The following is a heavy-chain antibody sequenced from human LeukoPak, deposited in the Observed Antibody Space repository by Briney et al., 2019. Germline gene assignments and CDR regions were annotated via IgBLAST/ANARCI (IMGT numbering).Heavy chain of an antibody. V-gene: IGHV1-46*01. D-gene: IGHD1-1*01. Sequence: GASVKVSCKASGYTLTRFFIHWVRQAPGQGLEWMGIINPNGGSTSYSQKFQGRVTMTRNTSISTTYMELSSLRSEDTAVYYCARGPGTREDYWGQGTLVTVSS. J-gene: IGHJ4*02. CDR2: INPNGGST. CDR1: GYTLTRFF. CDR3: ARGPGTREDY.